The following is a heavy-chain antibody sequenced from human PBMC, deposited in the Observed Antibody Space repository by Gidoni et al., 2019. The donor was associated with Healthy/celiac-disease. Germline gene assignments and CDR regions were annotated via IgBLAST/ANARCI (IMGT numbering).Heavy chain of an antibody. V-gene: IGHV4-30-4*01. J-gene: IGHJ3*02. CDR1: GGAISSGDYY. CDR3: ARVVFCSSTSCYDSGGDAFDI. Sequence: QVQLQESGPGLVKPSQTLSLPCTVSGGAISSGDYYWSWIRQPPGKGLEWIGYIYYSGSTYYNPSLKSQVTISVGTSKNQFSLKLSSVTAADTAVYYCARVVFCSSTSCYDSGGDAFDIWGQGTMVTVSS. CDR2: IYYSGST. D-gene: IGHD2-2*01.